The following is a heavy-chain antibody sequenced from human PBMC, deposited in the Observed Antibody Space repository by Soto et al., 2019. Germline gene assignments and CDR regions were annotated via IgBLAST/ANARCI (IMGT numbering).Heavy chain of an antibody. J-gene: IGHJ3*02. CDR3: AHRHDLGGFDI. CDR2: INRNDDE. CDR1: GFSLNTRAVG. V-gene: IGHV2-5*01. D-gene: IGHD2-15*01. Sequence: QITLKESGPTLVKPTQTLTLTCTFSGFSLNTRAVGVGWIRQPPGKALEWLALINRNDDERYSPSLKDRLTITKDASRNRVVLTMTNVAPVDTATDYCAHRHDLGGFDIWGQGTTVTVSS.